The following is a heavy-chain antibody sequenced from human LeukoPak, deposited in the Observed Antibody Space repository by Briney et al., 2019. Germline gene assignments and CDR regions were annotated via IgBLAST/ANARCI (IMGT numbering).Heavy chain of an antibody. V-gene: IGHV3-23*01. CDR1: GFTFSSYA. CDR3: AKVESQPKYSFDY. D-gene: IGHD2-2*01. Sequence: GGSLRLSCAASGFTFSSYAMRWVRQAPGKGLEWVASIGGSGATTFYTDSVRGRFTISRDNSKNTLFLQMNSLRAEDTAVYYCAKVESQPKYSFDYWGQGTLVTVSS. J-gene: IGHJ4*01. CDR2: IGGSGATT.